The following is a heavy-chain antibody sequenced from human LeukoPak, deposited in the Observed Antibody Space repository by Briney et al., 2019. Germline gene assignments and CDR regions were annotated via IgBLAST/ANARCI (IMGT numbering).Heavy chain of an antibody. CDR1: GYTFTGYY. V-gene: IGHV1-2*02. Sequence: GASVKVSCKASGYTFTGYYMHWVRQAPGQGLEWMGWINPNSGGTNYAQKFQGRVTMTSDTSISAAYMELSRLRSDDTAVYYCARDNGSGRHYYYYYMDVWGKGTTVTISS. CDR3: ARDNGSGRHYYYYYMDV. CDR2: INPNSGGT. D-gene: IGHD6-19*01. J-gene: IGHJ6*03.